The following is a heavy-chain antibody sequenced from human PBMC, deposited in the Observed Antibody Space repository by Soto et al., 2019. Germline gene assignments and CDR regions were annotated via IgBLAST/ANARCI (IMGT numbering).Heavy chain of an antibody. J-gene: IGHJ5*02. CDR3: AKAPVYGSGGWFDP. Sequence: ESQLVESGGGLVQPGRSLRLSCKASGFIFKNYAMVWVRQGPGKGLEWVSSISWNSGNLDYGDSVKGRFTISRDNAKHSLYLQMNSLRTEDTAWYFCAKAPVYGSGGWFDPWGQGTLVTVSS. D-gene: IGHD3-10*01. CDR2: ISWNSGNL. CDR1: GFIFKNYA. V-gene: IGHV3-9*01.